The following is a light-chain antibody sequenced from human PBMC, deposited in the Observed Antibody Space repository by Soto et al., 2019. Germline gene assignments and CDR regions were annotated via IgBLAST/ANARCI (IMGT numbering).Light chain of an antibody. CDR3: MQALQTPRT. V-gene: IGKV2-28*01. CDR2: LGS. CDR1: QSLLHSNGYNY. Sequence: VMTQSPLSLPVTPGEPASISCRSSQSLLHSNGYNYLDWYLQKPGQSPQLLIYLGSNLASGVDDRFSGSGSGTDFTLKISRVEAEDVGVYYCMQALQTPRTFGQGTRLEIK. J-gene: IGKJ5*01.